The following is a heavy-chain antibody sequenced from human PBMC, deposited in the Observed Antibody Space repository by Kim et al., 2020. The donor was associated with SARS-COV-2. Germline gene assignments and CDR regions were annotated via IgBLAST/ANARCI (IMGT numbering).Heavy chain of an antibody. D-gene: IGHD3-9*01. CDR2: IYYSGST. V-gene: IGHV4-39*01. Sequence: SETLSLTCTVSGGSISSSSYYWGWIRQPPGKGLEWIGSIYYSGSTYYNPSLKSRVTISVDTSKNQFSLKLSSVTAADTAVYYCASRNYDILTGYYKVDYWGQGTLVTVSS. J-gene: IGHJ4*02. CDR1: GGSISSSSYY. CDR3: ASRNYDILTGYYKVDY.